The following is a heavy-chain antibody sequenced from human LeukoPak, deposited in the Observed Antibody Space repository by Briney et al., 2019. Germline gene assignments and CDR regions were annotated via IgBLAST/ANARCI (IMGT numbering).Heavy chain of an antibody. D-gene: IGHD2-2*01. CDR2: IYTSGST. V-gene: IGHV4-61*02. J-gene: IGHJ5*02. Sequence: SQTLSLTCTVSGGSISSGSYYWSWIRQPAGKGLEWIGRIYTSGSTNYNPSLKSRVTISVDTSKNQFSLKLSSVTAADTAVYYCARESRYCSSTSCYYRFDPWGQGTLVTVSS. CDR3: ARESRYCSSTSCYYRFDP. CDR1: GGSISSGSYY.